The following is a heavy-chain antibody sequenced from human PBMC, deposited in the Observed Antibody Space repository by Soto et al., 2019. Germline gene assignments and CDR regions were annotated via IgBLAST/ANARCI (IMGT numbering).Heavy chain of an antibody. CDR3: ARMKYSGYVGDAFDI. J-gene: IGHJ3*02. Sequence: ASVKVSCKASGYTFTSYGISWVRQAPGQGLEWMGWISAYNGNTNYAQKLQGRVTMTTDTSTSTAYMELRSLRSDDTAVYYCARMKYSGYVGDAFDIWGQGTMVTVSS. CDR2: ISAYNGNT. CDR1: GYTFTSYG. V-gene: IGHV1-18*01. D-gene: IGHD5-12*01.